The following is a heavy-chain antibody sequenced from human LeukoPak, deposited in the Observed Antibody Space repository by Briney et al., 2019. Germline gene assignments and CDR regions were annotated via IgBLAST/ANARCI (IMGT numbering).Heavy chain of an antibody. CDR2: INPNSGGT. CDR1: GYTFTGYY. D-gene: IGHD6-19*01. V-gene: IGHV1-2*02. Sequence: ASVKVSCKASGYTFTGYYMHWVRQAPGQGLEWMGWINPNSGGTNYAQKFQGGVTMTRDMSTSTVYMELSSLRSEDTAVYYCARELVAGTGIPGGYWGQGTLVTVSS. CDR3: ARELVAGTGIPGGY. J-gene: IGHJ4*02.